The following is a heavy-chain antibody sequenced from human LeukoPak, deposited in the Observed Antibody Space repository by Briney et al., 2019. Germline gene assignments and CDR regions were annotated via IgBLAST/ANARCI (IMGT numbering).Heavy chain of an antibody. D-gene: IGHD2-2*01. CDR3: ARVVVVPAATYYFDY. CDR1: GYTFTSYG. V-gene: IGHV1-18*01. Sequence: ASVKVSCKASGYTFTSYGISWVRQAPGQGLEWIGWISAYNGNTNYAQKLQGRVTMTTDTSTSTAYMELRSLRSDDTAVYYCARVVVVPAATYYFDYWGQGTLVTVSS. J-gene: IGHJ4*02. CDR2: ISAYNGNT.